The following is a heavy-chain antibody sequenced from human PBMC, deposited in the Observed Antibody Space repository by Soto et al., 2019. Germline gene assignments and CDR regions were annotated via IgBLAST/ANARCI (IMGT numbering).Heavy chain of an antibody. V-gene: IGHV4-4*07. CDR1: GGSISTYY. D-gene: IGHD2-21*01. CDR2: IYTSGYT. J-gene: IGHJ5*02. Sequence: SETLSLTCTVSGGSISTYYWNWIRQPAGKRLEWVGRIYTSGYTKSNPSLKSRVTMSLDTSKRQFSLKLTPVTAADTAVYYCAREKVIGTDNWFDPWGQGILVTVSS. CDR3: AREKVIGTDNWFDP.